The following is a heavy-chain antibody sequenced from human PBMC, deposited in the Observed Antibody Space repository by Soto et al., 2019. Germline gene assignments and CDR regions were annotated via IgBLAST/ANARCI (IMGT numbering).Heavy chain of an antibody. J-gene: IGHJ5*02. CDR2: IYYSGST. CDR3: ARDITMVRGVTAINWFDP. V-gene: IGHV4-31*03. D-gene: IGHD3-10*01. Sequence: QVQLQESGPGLVKPSQTLSLTCTVSGGSISSGGYYWSWIRQHPGKGLEWIGYIYYSGSTYYNPXXKSRVTISVDXXKXQXXLQLSSVTAADTAVYYCARDITMVRGVTAINWFDPWGQGTLVTVSS. CDR1: GGSISSGGYY.